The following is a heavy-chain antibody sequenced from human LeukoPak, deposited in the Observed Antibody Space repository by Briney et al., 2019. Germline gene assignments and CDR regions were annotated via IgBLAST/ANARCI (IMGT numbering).Heavy chain of an antibody. J-gene: IGHJ3*02. D-gene: IGHD2-15*01. CDR3: ARGGAGGRAFDI. CDR2: TYYRSKWYN. CDR1: GDSVSRNSAA. V-gene: IGHV6-1*01. Sequence: SQTLSLTCAIAGDSVSRNSAAWNWLRQSPSRGLEWLGRTYYRSKWYNDYAVSVKSRLTINPDTSKNQFSLQLNSVTPEDTAVYYCARGGAGGRAFDIWGQGTMVTVSS.